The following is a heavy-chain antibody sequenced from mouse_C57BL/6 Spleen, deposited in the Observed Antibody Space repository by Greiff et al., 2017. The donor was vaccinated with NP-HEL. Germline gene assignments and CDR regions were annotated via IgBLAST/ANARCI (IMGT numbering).Heavy chain of an antibody. J-gene: IGHJ1*03. V-gene: IGHV7-3*01. Sequence: EVKLMESGGGLVQPGGSLSLSCAASGFTFTDYYMSWVRQPPGKALEWLGFIRNKANGYTTEYSASVKGRFTISRDNSQSILYLQMNALRAEDSATYYCARVTTVVARGYFDVWGTGTTVTVSS. CDR2: IRNKANGYTT. CDR1: GFTFTDYY. D-gene: IGHD1-1*01. CDR3: ARVTTVVARGYFDV.